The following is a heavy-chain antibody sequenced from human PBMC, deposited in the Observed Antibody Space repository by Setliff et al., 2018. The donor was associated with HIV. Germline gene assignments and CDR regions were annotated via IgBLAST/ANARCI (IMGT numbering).Heavy chain of an antibody. V-gene: IGHV3-15*01. CDR1: ESTFYA. Sequence: PGGSLRLSCEASESTFYAMHWVRQAPGKGLEWVGRIKSNSDGGTSDYAAAVKDRFSFSRDDSKSILYLQMNSLEIEDTAVYFCSTGPSRVSDGIADFWGPGTLVTVSS. CDR3: STGPSRVSDGIADF. J-gene: IGHJ4*02. CDR2: IKSNSDGGTS.